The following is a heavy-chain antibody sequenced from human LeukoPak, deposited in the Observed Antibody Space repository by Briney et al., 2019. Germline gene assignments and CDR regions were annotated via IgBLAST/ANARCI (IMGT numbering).Heavy chain of an antibody. V-gene: IGHV3-30*04. CDR2: ISYDGSNR. D-gene: IGHD1-7*01. Sequence: GGSLRLSCAASGFTFSSSTMHWVRQAPGKGLEWVAVISYDGSNRYYADSVKGRFTVSRDNAKNSLYLQMNSLRAEDTAVYYCASPNWNYGATVYDSFDIWGPGTMVTVSS. J-gene: IGHJ3*02. CDR1: GFTFSSST. CDR3: ASPNWNYGATVYDSFDI.